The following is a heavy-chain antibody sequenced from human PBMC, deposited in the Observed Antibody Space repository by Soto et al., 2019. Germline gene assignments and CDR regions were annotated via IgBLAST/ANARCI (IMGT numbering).Heavy chain of an antibody. CDR2: ISSSSSTI. Sequence: SGGSLRLSCAASGFTFSSYSMNWVRQAPGKGLEWVSYISSSSSTIYYADSVKGRFTISRDNAKNSLYLQMNSLRAEDTAVYYCARGNDYGDYVDHYYYYYMDVWGKGTTVTVSS. D-gene: IGHD4-17*01. CDR1: GFTFSSYS. V-gene: IGHV3-48*01. CDR3: ARGNDYGDYVDHYYYYYMDV. J-gene: IGHJ6*03.